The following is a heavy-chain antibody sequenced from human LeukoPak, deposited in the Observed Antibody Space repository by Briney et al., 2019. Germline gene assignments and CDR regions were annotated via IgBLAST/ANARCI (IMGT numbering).Heavy chain of an antibody. J-gene: IGHJ4*02. Sequence: AGGSLRLSCAASGFIVNTIYMSWVRQAPGKGLEWVSLIYSGGTTYYTDSVKGRFTISRDKSNNTLYLQMNSLRAEDTAVYYCARAGSNNWYNYFDYWGQGTLVTVSS. CDR2: IYSGGTT. CDR1: GFIVNTIY. V-gene: IGHV3-53*01. CDR3: ARAGSNNWYNYFDY. D-gene: IGHD6-13*01.